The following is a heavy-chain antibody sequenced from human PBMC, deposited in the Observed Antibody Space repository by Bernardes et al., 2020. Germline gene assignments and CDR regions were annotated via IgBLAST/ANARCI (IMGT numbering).Heavy chain of an antibody. J-gene: IGHJ6*02. CDR1: GYTFTGYS. CDR2: INPNSGGT. Sequence: ASVKVSCKASGYTFTGYSMHWVRQAPGQGLEWMGWINPNSGGTNYAQKFQGWVTMTRDTSISTAYMELRRLRSDDTAVYYCARVSPAHYYGMDVGGQGTTVTVSS. V-gene: IGHV1-2*04. CDR3: ARVSPAHYYGMDV. D-gene: IGHD2-2*01.